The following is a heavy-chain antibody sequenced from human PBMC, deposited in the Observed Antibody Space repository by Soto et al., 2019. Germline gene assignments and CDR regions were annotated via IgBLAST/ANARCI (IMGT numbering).Heavy chain of an antibody. Sequence: QVPLVQSGAEVKKPGASVKVSCKASGYTFTSYVISWVRQAPGQGLEWMGWINGYNGNTNYAQKLQGRVTMTTDTSTSTAYMELRDLRSDDTAVYYCARLAGLNYYHYYYMDVWGKGTTVTVSS. CDR3: ARLAGLNYYHYYYMDV. J-gene: IGHJ6*03. D-gene: IGHD2-21*01. V-gene: IGHV1-18*01. CDR1: GYTFTSYV. CDR2: INGYNGNT.